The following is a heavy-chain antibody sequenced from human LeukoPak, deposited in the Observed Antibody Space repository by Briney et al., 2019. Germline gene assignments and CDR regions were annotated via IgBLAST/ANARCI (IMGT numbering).Heavy chain of an antibody. CDR1: GGSLSSYN. V-gene: IGHV4-59*01. CDR2: IYYSGST. Sequence: PSETLSLTCTVSGGSLSSYNWNWVRQPPGKGLERSGYIYYSGSTNYNPSLRSRGTISVDTSKNKCSLMQRSVTAADTAVYYCARGGYSYGYGTFDYWGQGTLVTVSS. D-gene: IGHD5-18*01. CDR3: ARGGYSYGYGTFDY. J-gene: IGHJ4*02.